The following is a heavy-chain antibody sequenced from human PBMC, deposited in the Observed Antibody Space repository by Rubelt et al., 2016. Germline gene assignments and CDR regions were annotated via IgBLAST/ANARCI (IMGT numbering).Heavy chain of an antibody. Sequence: AMHWVRQAPGEGLEWVAVISYDGSKIYYADSVKGRFTISRDNAKNSLYLQMNSLRAEDAAVYYCARAPWLQSDPDYWGQGTLVTVSS. CDR3: ARAPWLQSDPDY. CDR1: A. V-gene: IGHV3-30*04. D-gene: IGHD5-24*01. J-gene: IGHJ4*02. CDR2: ISYDGSKI.